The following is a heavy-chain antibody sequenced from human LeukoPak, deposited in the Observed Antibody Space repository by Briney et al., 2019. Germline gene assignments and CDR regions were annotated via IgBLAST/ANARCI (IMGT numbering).Heavy chain of an antibody. D-gene: IGHD2-2*01. CDR1: GYTFTSYA. CDR2: INTNTGNP. J-gene: IGHJ3*01. CDR3: ARDHVKLTSSFHPFDAFDV. Sequence: ASAKVSCKASGYTFTSYAMNWVRQAPGQGLEWMGWINTNTGNPTYAQGFTGRFVFSLDTSVSTAYLQISSLKAEDTAVYYCARDHVKLTSSFHPFDAFDVWGQGTLVTVSS. V-gene: IGHV7-4-1*02.